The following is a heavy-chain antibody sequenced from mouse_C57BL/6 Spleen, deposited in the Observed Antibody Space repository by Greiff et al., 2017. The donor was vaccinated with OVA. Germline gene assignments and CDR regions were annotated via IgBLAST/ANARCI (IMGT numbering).Heavy chain of an antibody. CDR2: IWSGGST. CDR1: GFSLTSYG. Sequence: VQRVESGPGLVQPSQSLSITCTVSGFSLTSYGVHWVRQSPGKGLEWLGVIWSGGSTDYNAAFISRLSISKDNSKSQVFFKMNSLQADDTAIYYCASDGYSFAYWGQGTLVTVSA. CDR3: ASDGYSFAY. J-gene: IGHJ3*01. V-gene: IGHV2-2*01. D-gene: IGHD2-3*01.